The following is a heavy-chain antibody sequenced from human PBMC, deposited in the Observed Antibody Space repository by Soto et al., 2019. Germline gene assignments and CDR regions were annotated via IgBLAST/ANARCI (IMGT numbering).Heavy chain of an antibody. CDR2: ISDDGSNK. Sequence: QVQLVESGGGVVQPGRSLRLSCAASGFTFSYYAMHWVRQAPGKGLEWLTVISDDGSNKYKADSVKGRFTISRDNSKNTLYLQMNSLRAEDTAVYYCVRVVHGFWGQGTLVTVSS. CDR3: VRVVHGF. V-gene: IGHV3-30-3*01. D-gene: IGHD1-26*01. J-gene: IGHJ4*02. CDR1: GFTFSYYA.